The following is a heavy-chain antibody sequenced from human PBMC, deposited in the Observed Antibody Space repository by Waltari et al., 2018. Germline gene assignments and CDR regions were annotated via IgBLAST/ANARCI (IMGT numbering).Heavy chain of an antibody. CDR2: IYYSGCT. J-gene: IGHJ4*02. V-gene: IGHV4-39*07. CDR3: ARVGYYYGSGSPFDY. CDR1: GGSISSSSYY. D-gene: IGHD3-10*01. Sequence: QLQLQESGTGLVKPSETLSLTCTVSGGSISSSSYYLGWIRKPPGKGLEWIGSIYYSGCTYYNPSLKSRVTISVDTSKNQFSLKLSSVTAADTAVYYCARVGYYYGSGSPFDYWGQGTLVTVSS.